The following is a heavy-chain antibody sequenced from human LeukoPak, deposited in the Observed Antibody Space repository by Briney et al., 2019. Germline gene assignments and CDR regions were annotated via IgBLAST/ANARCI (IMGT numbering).Heavy chain of an antibody. CDR1: GSTFRNYYA. V-gene: IGHV3-30*01. CDR3: ARRAGVTSWGLEY. J-gene: IGHJ4*02. Sequence: GGSLRLSCAASGSTFRNYYAMHWVRQAPGKGLEWVAVVSDDGTKKYYADSVEGRFTISRDNSKNTVHLQMNSLRSEDTAVYYCARRAGVTSWGLEYWGQGTLVTVSS. CDR2: VSDDGTKK. D-gene: IGHD2-8*01.